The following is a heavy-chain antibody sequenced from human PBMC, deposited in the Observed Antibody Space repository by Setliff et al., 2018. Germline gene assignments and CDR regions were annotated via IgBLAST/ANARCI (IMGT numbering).Heavy chain of an antibody. D-gene: IGHD3-22*01. Sequence: ASVKVSCKASGYTFSDYIINWVRQTPGQGLEWMGWISGYDGNTKYAQNLHGRVTMTTDTSTTTAYMELRSLRSDDTAVYYCARINFYVSSGHYYAPDYWGQGTLVTVSS. CDR1: GYTFSDYI. CDR2: ISGYDGNT. CDR3: ARINFYVSSGHYYAPDY. V-gene: IGHV1-18*01. J-gene: IGHJ4*02.